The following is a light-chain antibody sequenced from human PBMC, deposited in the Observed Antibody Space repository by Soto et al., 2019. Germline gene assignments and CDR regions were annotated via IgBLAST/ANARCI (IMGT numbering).Light chain of an antibody. CDR2: GNN. Sequence: QSVLTQPPSASGAPGRRVTIACTGSSSNSGADYDVHWYQQRPGTAPKLLIFGNNNRPSGVPDRFSGSKSGTSASLAITGLQAEDEGDYYCQSYDSTLSARYVFGTGTKVTVL. CDR3: QSYDSTLSARYV. V-gene: IGLV1-40*01. CDR1: SSNSGADYD. J-gene: IGLJ1*01.